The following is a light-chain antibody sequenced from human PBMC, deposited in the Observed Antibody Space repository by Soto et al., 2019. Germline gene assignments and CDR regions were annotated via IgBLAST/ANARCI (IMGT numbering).Light chain of an antibody. CDR1: QSVSNW. CDR3: QQASYFPFT. V-gene: IGKV1-12*01. Sequence: DIQMTQSPSFVSASVGDRVTITCRASQSVSNWLAWYQQRPGKAPKLLIHSASTLRSGVPARFSGSGSGTEFALPIASLQPEDDANYYCQQASYFPFTFGRGTKVAI. CDR2: SAS. J-gene: IGKJ3*01.